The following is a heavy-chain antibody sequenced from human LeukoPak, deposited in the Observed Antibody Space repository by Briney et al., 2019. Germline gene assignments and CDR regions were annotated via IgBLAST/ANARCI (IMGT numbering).Heavy chain of an antibody. CDR2: IYYSGST. V-gene: IGHV4-59*08. J-gene: IGHJ4*02. CDR1: GGSISSYY. D-gene: IGHD4-23*01. CDR3: ARRSNYGGNSGFDY. Sequence: PSETLTLTCTVSGGSISSYYWSWIRQPPGKGLEWIGYIYYSGSTNYNPSLKSRVTISVDTSKNQFSLKLSSVTAADTAVYYCARRSNYGGNSGFDYWGQGTLVTVSS.